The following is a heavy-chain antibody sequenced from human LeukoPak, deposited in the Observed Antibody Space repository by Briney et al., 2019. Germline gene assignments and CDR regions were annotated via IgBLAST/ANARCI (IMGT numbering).Heavy chain of an antibody. V-gene: IGHV3-43*01. D-gene: IGHD1-1*01. Sequence: QPGGSLRLSCAASGFPFGDYTMHWVRQVPGKGPEWVSLISWDGTKTDYGNSMRGRFTVSRDNSQNSLFLQMNSLKIEDTALYYCTTGMFDYWGQGTLVTVSS. CDR2: ISWDGTKT. CDR3: TTGMFDY. CDR1: GFPFGDYT. J-gene: IGHJ4*02.